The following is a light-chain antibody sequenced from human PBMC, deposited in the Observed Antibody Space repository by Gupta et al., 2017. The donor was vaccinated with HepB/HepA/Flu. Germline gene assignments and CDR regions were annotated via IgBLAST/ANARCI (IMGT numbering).Light chain of an antibody. CDR1: SPNIGAGYD. Sequence: QSVLTQPPSVSGAPGQRVTISCTGSSPNIGAGYDVHWYQQFPGTAPRLLIYANANRPSGVPDRFSASKSGTSASLTITGLQAEDEAAYYCQSFDNSLSGSRVFGGGTKVTVL. J-gene: IGLJ3*02. V-gene: IGLV1-40*01. CDR2: ANA. CDR3: QSFDNSLSGSRV.